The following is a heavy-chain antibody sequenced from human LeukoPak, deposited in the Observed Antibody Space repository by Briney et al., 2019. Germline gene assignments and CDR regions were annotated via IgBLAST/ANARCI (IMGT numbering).Heavy chain of an antibody. CDR3: AREVVPAAMVWWDHAFDI. Sequence: SETLSLTCTVSGGSVSSGSYYWSWIRQPPGKGLEWIGYIYYSGSTNYNPSLKSRVTISVDTSKNQFSLKLSSVTAADTAVYYCAREVVPAAMVWWDHAFDIWGQGTMVTVSS. J-gene: IGHJ3*02. V-gene: IGHV4-61*01. CDR2: IYYSGST. CDR1: GGSVSSGSYY. D-gene: IGHD2-2*01.